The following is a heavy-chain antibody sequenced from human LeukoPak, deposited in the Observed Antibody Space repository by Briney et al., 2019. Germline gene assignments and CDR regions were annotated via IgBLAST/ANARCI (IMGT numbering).Heavy chain of an antibody. CDR1: GYTFRQYS. CDR3: ARAGLWDYSDSSGYHNGAFDI. CDR2: VSPSHTTR. Sequence: ASVKVSCKASGYTFRQYSISWVRQAPGKGLEWMGWVSPSHTTRVYAQEFQGRVTMTRDTSISTAYMELNRLRSDDTAVYYCARAGLWDYSDSSGYHNGAFDIWGQGTMVTVSS. J-gene: IGHJ3*02. V-gene: IGHV1-18*01. D-gene: IGHD3-22*01.